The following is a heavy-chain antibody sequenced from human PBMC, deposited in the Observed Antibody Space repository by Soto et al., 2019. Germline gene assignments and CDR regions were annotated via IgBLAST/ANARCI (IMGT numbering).Heavy chain of an antibody. CDR2: ISAYNGNT. CDR1: GYTFTSYG. V-gene: IGHV1-18*04. J-gene: IGHJ4*02. D-gene: IGHD6-19*01. Sequence: GASVKVSCKASGYTFTSYGISWVRQAPGQGLEWMGWISAYNGNTNYAQKLQGRVTMTTDTSTSTAYMELRSLRSDDTAVYYCARGCEEAVAGNYYFDYWGQGTLVTVSS. CDR3: ARGCEEAVAGNYYFDY.